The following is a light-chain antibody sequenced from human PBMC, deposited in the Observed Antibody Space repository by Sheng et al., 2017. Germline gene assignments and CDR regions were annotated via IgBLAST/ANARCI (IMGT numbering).Light chain of an antibody. CDR2: DAA. V-gene: IGKV3-11*01. CDR3: QQRSDWPWT. Sequence: EVVLTQSPATLSLSPGDRATLSCRASQSVANYLAWYQQKPGQAPRLLIQDAANRATGIPARFSGSGSGTVFTLTISSLETEDFAVYYCQQRSDWPWTFGQGTKVEIK. CDR1: QSVANY. J-gene: IGKJ1*01.